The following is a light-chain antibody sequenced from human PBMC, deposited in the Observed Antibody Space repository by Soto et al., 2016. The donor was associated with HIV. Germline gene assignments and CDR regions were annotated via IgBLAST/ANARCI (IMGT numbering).Light chain of an antibody. CDR3: MQGSYWPLT. CDR1: QSLLHSDGYTY. J-gene: IGKJ1*01. Sequence: DIVMTQTPLSLSVTPGQPASISCKSSQSLLHSDGYTYLNWFQQRPGQSPRRLIYKVSNRDSGVPDRFSGSGSGTDFTLKISRVEAEDVGVYYCMQGSYWPLTFGQGTKVEIK. V-gene: IGKV2-30*02. CDR2: KVS.